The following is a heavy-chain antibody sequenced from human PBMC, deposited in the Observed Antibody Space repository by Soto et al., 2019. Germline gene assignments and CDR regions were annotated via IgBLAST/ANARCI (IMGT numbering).Heavy chain of an antibody. CDR1: GFTFSSYW. V-gene: IGHV3-7*01. J-gene: IGHJ4*02. Sequence: WGSLRLSCAASGFTFSSYWMSWVRQAPGKGLEWVANIKQDGSEKYYVDSVKGRFTISRDNAKNSLYLQMNSLRAEDTAVYYCARLLGYCSGGSCYGPYYFDYWGQGTLVTVSS. D-gene: IGHD2-15*01. CDR2: IKQDGSEK. CDR3: ARLLGYCSGGSCYGPYYFDY.